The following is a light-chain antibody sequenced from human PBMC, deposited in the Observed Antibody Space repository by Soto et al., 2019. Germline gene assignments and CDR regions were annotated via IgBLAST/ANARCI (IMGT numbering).Light chain of an antibody. CDR2: DVS. V-gene: IGLV2-14*03. CDR3: SSYTTSTTRV. Sequence: QSALTQPASVSGSPGQSITISCTGTSSDVGVYDFVSWYQQHPGKAPKLMIYDVSNRPAGVSNRFSGSKSGNTAALTISGLQAEDEAEYYCSSYTTSTTRVFGGGTKLTVL. CDR1: SSDVGVYDF. J-gene: IGLJ3*02.